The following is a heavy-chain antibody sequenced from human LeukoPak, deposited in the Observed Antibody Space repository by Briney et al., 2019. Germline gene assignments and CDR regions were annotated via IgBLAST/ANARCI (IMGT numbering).Heavy chain of an antibody. Sequence: GGSLILSCAASGFTSSTYWMAWVRQAPGKGLEWVANIKGDETAKHQADSVKGRFTISRDNAQNSVYLQMSSLRGDDTAVYYCARDVGGSLDYWGQGTLVTVSS. CDR3: ARDVGGSLDY. CDR2: IKGDETAK. J-gene: IGHJ4*02. D-gene: IGHD1-26*01. CDR1: GFTSSTYW. V-gene: IGHV3-7*01.